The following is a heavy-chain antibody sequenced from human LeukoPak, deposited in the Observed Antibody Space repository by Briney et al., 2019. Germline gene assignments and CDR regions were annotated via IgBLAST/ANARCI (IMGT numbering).Heavy chain of an antibody. J-gene: IGHJ4*02. CDR2: ISAYNGNT. CDR3: ARGPSIAAAGPLYFDY. Sequence: ASVKVSCKAPGYTFTSYGISWVRQAPGQGLEWMGWISAYNGNTNYAQKLQGRVTMTTDTSTSTAYMELRSLRSDDTAVYYCARGPSIAAAGPLYFDYWGQGTLVTVSS. D-gene: IGHD6-13*01. CDR1: GYTFTSYG. V-gene: IGHV1-18*01.